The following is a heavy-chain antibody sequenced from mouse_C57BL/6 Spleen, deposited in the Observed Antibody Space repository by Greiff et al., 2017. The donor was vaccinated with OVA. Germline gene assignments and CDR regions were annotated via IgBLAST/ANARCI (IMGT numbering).Heavy chain of an antibody. CDR3: ARGGVTSLDY. D-gene: IGHD2-3*01. Sequence: EVKLMESGGGLVQPGGSLKLSCAASGFTFSDYYMYWVRQTPEKRLEWVAYISTGGGSTYYPAPVKGRFIISSDNAKHTLYLQMSRLKSEATAMDYCARGGVTSLDYWGQGTTLTVSS. CDR1: GFTFSDYY. CDR2: ISTGGGST. V-gene: IGHV5-12*01. J-gene: IGHJ2*01.